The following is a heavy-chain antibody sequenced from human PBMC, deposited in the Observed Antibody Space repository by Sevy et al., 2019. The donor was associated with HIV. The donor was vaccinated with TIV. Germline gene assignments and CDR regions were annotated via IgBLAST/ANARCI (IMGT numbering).Heavy chain of an antibody. CDR1: GFTFSSYA. CDR3: ARDQPMVRGSQRPYYYYGMDV. D-gene: IGHD3-10*01. V-gene: IGHV3-30*04. J-gene: IGHJ6*02. CDR2: ISYDGSNK. Sequence: GGSLRLSCAASGFTFSSYAMHWVRQAPGKGLEWVAVISYDGSNKYYAASVKGRFTISRDKSKNTLYLQMNSLRAEDTAVEYCARDQPMVRGSQRPYYYYGMDVWGQGTTVTVSS.